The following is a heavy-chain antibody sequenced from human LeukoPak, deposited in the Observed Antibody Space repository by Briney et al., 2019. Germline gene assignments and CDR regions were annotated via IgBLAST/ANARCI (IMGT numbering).Heavy chain of an antibody. Sequence: PSETLSLTCSVSGGSISSYYWIWIRQPPGKRLEWIGYIYYTGSTNYNPSLKSRVTISVDTSKNQFSLQLSSVTAADTAVYYCARGHSSGWLPKDDIWGLGTMVTVSS. D-gene: IGHD6-19*01. CDR3: ARGHSSGWLPKDDI. CDR2: IYYTGST. CDR1: GGSISSYY. J-gene: IGHJ3*02. V-gene: IGHV4-59*01.